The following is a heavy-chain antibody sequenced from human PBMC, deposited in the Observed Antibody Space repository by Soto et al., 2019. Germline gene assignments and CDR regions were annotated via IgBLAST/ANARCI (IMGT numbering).Heavy chain of an antibody. CDR1: GGSFSGYY. V-gene: IGHV4-34*01. CDR2: INHSGST. CDR3: GRTGGFRGYSYREDY. D-gene: IGHD5-18*01. Sequence: SETLSLTCAVYGGSFSGYYWSWIRQPPGKGLEWIGEINHSGSTNYNPSLKSRVTISVDTSKNQFSLKLSSVTAADTAVYYCGRTGGFRGYSYREDYWGQGTLVTVSS. J-gene: IGHJ4*02.